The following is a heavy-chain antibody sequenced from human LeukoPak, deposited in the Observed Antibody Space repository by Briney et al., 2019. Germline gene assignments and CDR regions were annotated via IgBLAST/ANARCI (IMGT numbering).Heavy chain of an antibody. V-gene: IGHV4-39*07. CDR2: IYYSGST. D-gene: IGHD3-22*01. CDR3: ARDPGALGDSSGSDY. J-gene: IGHJ4*02. Sequence: PSETLSLTCTVSGGSISSSSYYWGWIRQPPGKGLEWIGSIYYSGSTYYNPSLKSRVTISVDTSKNQFSLKLSSVTAADTAVYYCARDPGALGDSSGSDYWGQGTLVTVSS. CDR1: GGSISSSSYY.